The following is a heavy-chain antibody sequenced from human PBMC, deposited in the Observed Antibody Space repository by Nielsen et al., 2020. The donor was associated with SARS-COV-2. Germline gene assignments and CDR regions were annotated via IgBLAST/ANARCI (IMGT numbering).Heavy chain of an antibody. J-gene: IGHJ6*02. CDR2: ISAYNGNT. Sequence: VKVSCKASGYTFTSYGISWVRPAPGQGLEWMGWISAYNGNTNYAQKLQGRVTMTTDTSTSTAYMELRSLRSDDTAVYYCARDRHIVVVPAAPELNYYYYGMDVWGQGTTVTVSS. CDR3: ARDRHIVVVPAAPELNYYYYGMDV. V-gene: IGHV1-18*01. D-gene: IGHD2-2*01. CDR1: GYTFTSYG.